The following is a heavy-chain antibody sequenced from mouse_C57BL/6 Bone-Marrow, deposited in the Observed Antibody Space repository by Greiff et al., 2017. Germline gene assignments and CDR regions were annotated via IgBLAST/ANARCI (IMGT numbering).Heavy chain of an antibody. CDR1: GFSLTSYG. V-gene: IGHV2-2*01. J-gene: IGHJ4*01. CDR3: ARYGNYGFYAMDY. Sequence: QVQLQQSGPGLVQPSQSLSITCTVSGFSLTSYGVHWVRQSPGKGLEWLGVIWSGGSTDYNAAFISRLSISKDNSKSQVFLRMNSLQAVDTAIYYCARYGNYGFYAMDYWGQGTSVTVSS. D-gene: IGHD2-1*01. CDR2: IWSGGST.